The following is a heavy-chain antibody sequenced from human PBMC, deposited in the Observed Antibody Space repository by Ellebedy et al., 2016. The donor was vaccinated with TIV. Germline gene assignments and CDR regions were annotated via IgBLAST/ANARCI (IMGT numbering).Heavy chain of an antibody. CDR1: GYTFTSYF. J-gene: IGHJ6*02. V-gene: IGHV1-46*01. CDR3: ARRPPSSSYYYAMDV. CDR2: INPSGGST. Sequence: ASVKVSCXASGYTFTSYFMHWVRQAPGQGLEWMGIINPSGGSTTYAQKFQRRVTMTRDASTSTVYMEVNSLRSEDTAVYYCARRPPSSSYYYAMDVWGQGTTVTVSS. D-gene: IGHD6-6*01.